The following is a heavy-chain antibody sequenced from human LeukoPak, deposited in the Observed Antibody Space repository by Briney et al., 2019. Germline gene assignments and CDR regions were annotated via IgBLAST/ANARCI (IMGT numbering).Heavy chain of an antibody. D-gene: IGHD6-13*01. CDR1: VYTFTSYA. Sequence: ASVNVSFKSSVYTFTSYAMHWVRQPPGQRLEWMGFINAGNGNTKYSQKFQGRVTITRDTSASTASMELSSLRSEDTAVYYCARGLSSSWGFDYWGQGTLVTVSS. J-gene: IGHJ4*02. V-gene: IGHV1-3*01. CDR2: INAGNGNT. CDR3: ARGLSSSWGFDY.